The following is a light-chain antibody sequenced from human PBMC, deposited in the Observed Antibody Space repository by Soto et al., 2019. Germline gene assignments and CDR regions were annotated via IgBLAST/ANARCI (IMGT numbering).Light chain of an antibody. V-gene: IGKV3-15*01. J-gene: IGKJ2*01. Sequence: EIVMTQSPVALSVSPGERAALSCRASQSVGSNFAGYQQRPGQAPSVLIYGTSTRATGVPARFSGSGSGTDFTLTISRLQSEDFAVYYCQQYTNWPYTFGQGTRVEIK. CDR2: GTS. CDR3: QQYTNWPYT. CDR1: QSVGSN.